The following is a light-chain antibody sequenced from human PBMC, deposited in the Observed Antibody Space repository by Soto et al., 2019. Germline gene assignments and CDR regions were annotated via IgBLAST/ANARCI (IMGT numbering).Light chain of an antibody. CDR3: MQALQTRT. J-gene: IGKJ1*01. V-gene: IGKV2-28*01. CDR1: QSLLHSNGYNY. Sequence: DIVMTQSLLSLPVTPGEPASISRRSSQSLLHSNGYNYLDWYLQKPGQSPQLLIYLGSNRASGVPDRFSGSGSGTDFALKISRVEAEDVGVYYCMQALQTRTFGQGTKVDIK. CDR2: LGS.